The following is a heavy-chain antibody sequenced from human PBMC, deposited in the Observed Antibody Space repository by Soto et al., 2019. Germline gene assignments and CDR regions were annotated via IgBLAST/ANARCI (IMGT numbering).Heavy chain of an antibody. Sequence: LRLSCTASGFTFGDYAMSWFRQAPGKGLEWVGFIRSKAYGGTTEYAASVKGRFTISRDDSKSIAYLQMNSLKTEDTAVYYCTREGGSYLPYPGYFQHWGQGTLVTVSS. D-gene: IGHD1-26*01. V-gene: IGHV3-49*03. CDR2: IRSKAYGGTT. CDR1: GFTFGDYA. J-gene: IGHJ1*01. CDR3: TREGGSYLPYPGYFQH.